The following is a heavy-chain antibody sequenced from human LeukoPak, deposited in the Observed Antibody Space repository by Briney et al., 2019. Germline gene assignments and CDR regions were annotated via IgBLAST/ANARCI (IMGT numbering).Heavy chain of an antibody. CDR3: ARDLIRLGY. V-gene: IGHV1-18*01. CDR1: GGTFSSYA. CDR2: ISAYNGNT. J-gene: IGHJ4*02. Sequence: ASVKVSCKASGGTFSSYAISWVRQAPGQGLEWMGWISAYNGNTNYAQKLQGRVTMTTDTSTSTAYMELSSLRSEDTAVYYCARDLIRLGYWGQGTLVTVSS. D-gene: IGHD3-16*01.